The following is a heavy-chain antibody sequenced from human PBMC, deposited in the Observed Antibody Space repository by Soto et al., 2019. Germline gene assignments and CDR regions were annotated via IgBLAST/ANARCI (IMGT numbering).Heavy chain of an antibody. J-gene: IGHJ6*02. CDR1: GFTFSNYA. D-gene: IGHD4-17*01. CDR2: VSSNGVGT. Sequence: GGSLRLSCAVSGFTFSNYAMYWVRQAPGKGLEYVSGVSSNGVGTYYANSVKGRFTISRDNFKDTLYLQMDSLRAEDMAVYYCTRLHQYGDYAPYYYGMDVWGQGTTVTVSS. V-gene: IGHV3-64*01. CDR3: TRLHQYGDYAPYYYGMDV.